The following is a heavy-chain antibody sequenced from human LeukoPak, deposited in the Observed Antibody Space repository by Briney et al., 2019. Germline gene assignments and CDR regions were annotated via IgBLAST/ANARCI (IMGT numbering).Heavy chain of an antibody. CDR3: ARAHSSSSTFDL. J-gene: IGHJ4*02. Sequence: GRSLRLSCAASGFTFSDYGIHWVRQAPGQGLEWVALIWYDGSKKYYADSVKGRFTISRDNTKNTLYLQLNSLRADDTAVYYCARAHSSSSTFDLWGQGTLVTVSS. D-gene: IGHD6-6*01. CDR2: IWYDGSKK. V-gene: IGHV3-33*01. CDR1: GFTFSDYG.